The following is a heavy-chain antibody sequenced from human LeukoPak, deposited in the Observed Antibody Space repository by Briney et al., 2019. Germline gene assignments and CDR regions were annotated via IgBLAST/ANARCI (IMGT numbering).Heavy chain of an antibody. Sequence: GASLKISCNGSGYTFITDWIGFVRPMPGKVLECIGIIYPGDSDTRYSPSFRGQVTTSADKSINTAYLQWSSLKASDTAMYYCARHALGASGWYYFDYWGQGTVVTASS. D-gene: IGHD6-19*01. V-gene: IGHV5-51*01. CDR3: ARHALGASGWYYFDY. CDR2: IYPGDSDT. CDR1: GYTFITDW. J-gene: IGHJ4*02.